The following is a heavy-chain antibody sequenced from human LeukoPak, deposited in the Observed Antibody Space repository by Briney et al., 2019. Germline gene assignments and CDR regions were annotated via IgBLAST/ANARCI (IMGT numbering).Heavy chain of an antibody. Sequence: SVTVSCTASGGTFSSYAISWVRQAPGQGLERMRRIIPILGIANYAQKFQGRVTITADKSTSTAYMELSSLRSEDTAVYYCAREQAAGTGYFDYWGQGTLVTVSS. V-gene: IGHV1-69*04. CDR2: IIPILGIA. D-gene: IGHD6-13*01. CDR3: AREQAAGTGYFDY. J-gene: IGHJ4*02. CDR1: GGTFSSYA.